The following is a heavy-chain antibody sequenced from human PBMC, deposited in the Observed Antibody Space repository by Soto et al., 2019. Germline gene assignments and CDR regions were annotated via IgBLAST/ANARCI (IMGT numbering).Heavy chain of an antibody. CDR2: ISGSGGST. CDR1: GFTFSNYV. D-gene: IGHD3-10*01. Sequence: GGSLRLSCAASGFTFSNYVMNWVRQAPGKGLEWVSAISGSGGSTYYADSVKGRFTISRDNSKNTLYLQMNSLRAEDTAVYYCAKDGEMVRGVINYYYYYMDVWGKGTTVTVSS. V-gene: IGHV3-23*01. J-gene: IGHJ6*03. CDR3: AKDGEMVRGVINYYYYYMDV.